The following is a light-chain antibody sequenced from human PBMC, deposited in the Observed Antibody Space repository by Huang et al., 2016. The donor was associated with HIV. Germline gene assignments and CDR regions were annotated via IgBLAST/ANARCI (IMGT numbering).Light chain of an antibody. CDR1: QSVGNW. V-gene: IGKV1-5*03. CDR3: QQYNRFYT. Sequence: DIQMTQSPSTLSASVGDRVTITCRASQSVGNWLAWYQQKPGQAPKLLIYTASILQNGVPSRFSGSGSETEFTLTINSLQPDDFATYYCQQYNRFYTFGQGTRLDIK. J-gene: IGKJ2*01. CDR2: TAS.